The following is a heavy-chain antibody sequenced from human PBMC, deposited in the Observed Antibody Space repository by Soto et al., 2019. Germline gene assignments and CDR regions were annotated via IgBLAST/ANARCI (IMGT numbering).Heavy chain of an antibody. V-gene: IGHV3-9*01. CDR3: AKDGQCLGQGNYFDY. J-gene: IGHJ4*02. CDR2: ISWNSGSI. D-gene: IGHD6-19*01. CDR1: GFTFDDYA. Sequence: EVQLVESGGGLVQPGRSLRLSCAASGFTFDDYAMHWVRQAPGKGLEWVSGISWNSGSIGYADSVKGRFTISRDNAKNSLYLRMNSLRAEDTALYYCAKDGQCLGQGNYFDYWGQGTLVTVSS.